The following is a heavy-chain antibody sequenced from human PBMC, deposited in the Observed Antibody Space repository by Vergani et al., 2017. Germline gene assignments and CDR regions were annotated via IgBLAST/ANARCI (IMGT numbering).Heavy chain of an antibody. V-gene: IGHV3-66*04. D-gene: IGHD5-24*01. CDR3: AKLEMATKGEKEDY. Sequence: EVQLVESGGGLVQPGGSLRLSCAASGFTVSSNYMSWVRQAPGKGLEWVSVIYSGGSTYYADSVKGRFTISRDNSKNTLYLQMNSLRAEDTAVYYCAKLEMATKGEKEDYWGQGTLVTVSS. CDR2: IYSGGST. J-gene: IGHJ4*02. CDR1: GFTVSSNY.